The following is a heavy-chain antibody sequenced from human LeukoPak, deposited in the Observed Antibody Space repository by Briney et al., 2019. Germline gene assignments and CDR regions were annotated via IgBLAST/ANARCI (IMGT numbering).Heavy chain of an antibody. V-gene: IGHV4-61*02. J-gene: IGHJ6*03. CDR2: IYTSGST. CDR1: GGSISSGSYY. D-gene: IGHD1-1*01. Sequence: SETLSLTCTVSGGSISSGSYYWSWIRQPAGKGLEWIGRIYTSGSTHYNPSLKSRVTISVDTSKNQFSLKLSSVTAADTAVYYCAREGQTDYYYYYYMDVWGKGTTVTVSS. CDR3: AREGQTDYYYYYYMDV.